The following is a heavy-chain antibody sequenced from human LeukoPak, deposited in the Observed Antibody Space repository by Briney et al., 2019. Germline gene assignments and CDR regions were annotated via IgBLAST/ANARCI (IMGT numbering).Heavy chain of an antibody. CDR3: ARSPDWLTEIGDLLIYFDY. Sequence: SETLSLTCTVSGDSISSGNYWGWIRQPPGKGLEWIGSIYHTGSTYYNLSLKSRVTISVDTSKNQFSLKLSSVTAADTAVYYCARSPDWLTEIGDLLIYFDYWGQGTLVTVSS. V-gene: IGHV4-38-2*02. D-gene: IGHD1-26*01. J-gene: IGHJ4*02. CDR1: GDSISSGNY. CDR2: IYHTGST.